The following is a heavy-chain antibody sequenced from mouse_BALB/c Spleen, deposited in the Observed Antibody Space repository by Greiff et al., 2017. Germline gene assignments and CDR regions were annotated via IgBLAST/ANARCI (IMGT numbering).Heavy chain of an antibody. CDR2: ISSGGSYT. CDR1: GFTFSSYA. J-gene: IGHJ4*01. V-gene: IGHV5-9-3*01. Sequence: DVQLQESGGGLVKPGGSLKLSCVASGFTFSSYAMSWVRQTPEKRLEWVATISSGGSYTYYPDSVKGRFTISRDNAKNTLYLQMSSLRSEDTAMYYCARRDGYYAMDYWGQGTSVTVSS. CDR3: ARRDGYYAMDY. D-gene: IGHD2-3*01.